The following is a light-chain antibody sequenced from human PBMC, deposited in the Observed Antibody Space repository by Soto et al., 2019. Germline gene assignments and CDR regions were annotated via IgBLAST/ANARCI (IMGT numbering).Light chain of an antibody. Sequence: QSALTQPASVSGSPGQSITISCTGTSSDVGAYTYVSWYQQHPGKAPKLMIFEVSNRPSGVSNRFSGSRSGNTASLTISGLQGEDEADYFRSSYATSSPYVFGTGTKLTVL. V-gene: IGLV2-14*01. CDR1: SSDVGAYTY. CDR3: SSYATSSPYV. J-gene: IGLJ1*01. CDR2: EVS.